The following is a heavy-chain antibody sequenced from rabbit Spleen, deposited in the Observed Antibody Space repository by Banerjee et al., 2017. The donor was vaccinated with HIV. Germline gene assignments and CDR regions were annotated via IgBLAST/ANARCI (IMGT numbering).Heavy chain of an antibody. CDR1: GLDFSHNYW. D-gene: IGHD8-1*01. Sequence: QVVESGGGLVKPGASLTLTCTASGLDFSHNYWICWVRQPPGKGLEWIACIDVVKSGSTYYTSWAKGRFTISKTSSTTVTLQMTSLTAADTATYFCARDSGTSFSSYGMDLWGPGTLVTVS. V-gene: IGHV1S45*01. CDR3: ARDSGTSFSSYGMDL. CDR2: IDVVKSGST. J-gene: IGHJ6*01.